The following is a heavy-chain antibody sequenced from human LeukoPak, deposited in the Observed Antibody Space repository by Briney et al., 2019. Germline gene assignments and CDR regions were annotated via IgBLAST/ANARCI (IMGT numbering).Heavy chain of an antibody. D-gene: IGHD5-24*01. CDR1: GVSFSGYA. CDR2: IQYDGSQK. J-gene: IGHJ4*02. Sequence: PGGSLRLSCAASGVSFSGYAMDWVRQAPGKRLEWVAFIQYDGSQKSYVDSVKGRFTISRDNSKNTLYLQMNSLRAEDTALYYCASGYNYGFDYWGQGTLVTVSS. V-gene: IGHV3-30*02. CDR3: ASGYNYGFDY.